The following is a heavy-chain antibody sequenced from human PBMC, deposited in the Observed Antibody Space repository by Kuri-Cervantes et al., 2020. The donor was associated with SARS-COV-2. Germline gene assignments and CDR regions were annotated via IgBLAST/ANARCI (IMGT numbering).Heavy chain of an antibody. J-gene: IGHJ4*02. CDR2: IYSSGST. D-gene: IGHD6-19*01. CDR1: GFTVSSNY. V-gene: IGHV3-53*01. Sequence: GESLKISCAASGFTVSSNYMSWVRQAPGKGLEWVSVIYSSGSTYYADSVKGRFTISRDNSKNTLYLQMNSLRAEDTAVYYCARTNKQWRGYFDYWGQGTLVTVSS. CDR3: ARTNKQWRGYFDY.